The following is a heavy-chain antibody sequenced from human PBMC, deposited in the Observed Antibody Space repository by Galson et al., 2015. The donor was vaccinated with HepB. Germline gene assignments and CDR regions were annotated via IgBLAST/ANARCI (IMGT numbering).Heavy chain of an antibody. CDR2: SYYRSKWYN. J-gene: IGHJ6*02. CDR3: TRVRHLARGMDV. D-gene: IGHD5-12*01. Sequence: CAISGDSVSTNIVAWNWIRQSPSSGLEWLGRSYYRSKWYNVYAVSVQSRITINPDTSRNQFSLQWNSVTPEDTGVYYCTRVRHLARGMDVWGQGTTVTVSS. V-gene: IGHV6-1*01. CDR1: GDSVSTNIVA.